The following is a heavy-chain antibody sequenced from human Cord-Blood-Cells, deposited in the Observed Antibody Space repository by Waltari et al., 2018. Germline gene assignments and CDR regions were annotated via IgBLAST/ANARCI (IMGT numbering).Heavy chain of an antibody. CDR3: ARGLQTTANLLGGQGGFWYYYYYMDV. D-gene: IGHD4-4*01. Sequence: QVQLVQSGAEVKKPGASVKVSCKASGYTFTSYDINWVRQATGQGLEWMGWMNPNRGNTGYAQKCQGRVTITRNTSISTAYMGLSSLIAEDTAVYYCARGLQTTANLLGGQGGFWYYYYYMDVWGKGTTVTVSS. CDR2: MNPNRGNT. CDR1: GYTFTSYD. J-gene: IGHJ6*03. V-gene: IGHV1-8*02.